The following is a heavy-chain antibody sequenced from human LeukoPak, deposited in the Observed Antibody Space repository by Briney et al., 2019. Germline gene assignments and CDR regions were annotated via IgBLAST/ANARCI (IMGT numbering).Heavy chain of an antibody. J-gene: IGHJ5*02. Sequence: SETLSLTCAVYGGSFSGYYWSWIRQPPGKGLEWIGEINHSGSTNYNPSLKSRVTISVDTSKNQFSLKLSSVTAADTAVYYCARHLYGDSSWFDPWGQGTLVTVSS. V-gene: IGHV4-34*01. D-gene: IGHD4-17*01. CDR1: GGSFSGYY. CDR3: ARHLYGDSSWFDP. CDR2: INHSGST.